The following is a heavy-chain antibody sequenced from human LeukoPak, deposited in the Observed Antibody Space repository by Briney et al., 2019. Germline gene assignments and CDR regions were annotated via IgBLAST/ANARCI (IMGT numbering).Heavy chain of an antibody. V-gene: IGHV1-69*13. J-gene: IGHJ5*02. CDR1: GGTFSSYA. Sequence: GASVTVSFTASGGTFSSYAISWVRQAPGQGLEWMGGIIPIFGTANYAQKFQGRVTITADESTSTAYMELSSLRSEDTAVYYCASSYYYDSSGYYNWFDPWGQGTLVTVSS. CDR3: ASSYYYDSSGYYNWFDP. D-gene: IGHD3-22*01. CDR2: IIPIFGTA.